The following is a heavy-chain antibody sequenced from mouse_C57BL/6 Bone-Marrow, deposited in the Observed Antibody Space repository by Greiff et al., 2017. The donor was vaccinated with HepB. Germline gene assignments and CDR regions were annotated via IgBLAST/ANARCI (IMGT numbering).Heavy chain of an antibody. Sequence: QVQLQQPGAELVRPGSSVKLSCKASGSTFTSYWMDWVKQRPGQGLEWIGNIYPSDSETHYNQKFKDKATLTVDKSSSTPYMQLSSLTSEDSAVYYCARSGTVVGYYAMDYWGQGTSVTVSS. D-gene: IGHD1-1*01. V-gene: IGHV1-61*01. J-gene: IGHJ4*01. CDR3: ARSGTVVGYYAMDY. CDR2: IYPSDSET. CDR1: GSTFTSYW.